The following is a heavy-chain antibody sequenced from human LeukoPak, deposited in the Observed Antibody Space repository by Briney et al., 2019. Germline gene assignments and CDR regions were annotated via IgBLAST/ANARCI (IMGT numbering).Heavy chain of an antibody. CDR3: AKDLEVLVRGVIIRAGPDY. CDR2: IRYDGSNK. D-gene: IGHD3-10*01. V-gene: IGHV3-30*02. J-gene: IGHJ4*02. Sequence: GGSLRLSCAASGFTFSSYGMHWVRQAPGKGLEWVAFIRYDGSNKYYADSVKGRFTISRDNSKNTLYLQMNSLRAEDTAVYYCAKDLEVLVRGVIIRAGPDYWGQGTLATVSS. CDR1: GFTFSSYG.